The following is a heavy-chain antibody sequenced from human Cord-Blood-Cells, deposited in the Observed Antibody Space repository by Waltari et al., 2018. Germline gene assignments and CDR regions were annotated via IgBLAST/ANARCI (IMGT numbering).Heavy chain of an antibody. CDR1: RYTFTGYY. J-gene: IGHJ3*02. CDR2: INPTSGGT. CDR3: ARGKSSSSAFDI. Sequence: QVHLVQSGAEVKKPGSTVRVSCKASRYTFTGYYMPWVRQAPGQGLEWRGWINPTSGGTNDAQKLKGSVTMTRDTSISTAYMELSRLRSDDTAVYYCARGKSSSSAFDIWGQGTRVTVSS. D-gene: IGHD6-6*01. V-gene: IGHV1-2*02.